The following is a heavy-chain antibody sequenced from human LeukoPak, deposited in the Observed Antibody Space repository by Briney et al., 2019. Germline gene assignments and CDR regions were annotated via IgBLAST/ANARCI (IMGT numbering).Heavy chain of an antibody. CDR3: ANSGFYSGYD. D-gene: IGHD5-12*01. J-gene: IGHJ4*02. CDR2: IYHSGST. Sequence: SETLSLTCAVSGGSGGSISSSNYWSWVRQPPGKGLEWIGEIYHSGSTNYNPSLKSRVTISVDKSKNQFSLKLNSVTAADTAVYYCANSGFYSGYDWGQGTLVTVSS. V-gene: IGHV4-4*02. CDR1: GGSGGSISSSNY.